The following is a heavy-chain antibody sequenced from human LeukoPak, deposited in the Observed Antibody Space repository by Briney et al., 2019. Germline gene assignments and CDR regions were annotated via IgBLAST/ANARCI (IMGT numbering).Heavy chain of an antibody. CDR2: IYYSGST. V-gene: IGHV4-59*01. CDR1: GGSFSGYY. D-gene: IGHD3-16*02. Sequence: SKTLSLTCAVYGGSFSGYYWSWIRQPPGKGLEWIGYIYYSGSTNYNPSLKSRVTISVDTSKNQFSLKLSSVTAADTAVYYCARASITFGGVIVFDYWGQGTLVTVSS. CDR3: ARASITFGGVIVFDY. J-gene: IGHJ4*02.